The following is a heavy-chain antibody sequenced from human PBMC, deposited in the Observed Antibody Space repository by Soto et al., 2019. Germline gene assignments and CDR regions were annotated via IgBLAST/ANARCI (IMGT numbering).Heavy chain of an antibody. Sequence: ASVKVSCKASGYTFTSYAMHWVRQAPGQRLEWMGWINAGNGNTKYSQKFQGRVTITRDTSASTAYMELSSLRSEDTAVYYCARVGITIFGVYYYYYMDVWGKGTTVTAP. J-gene: IGHJ6*03. CDR2: INAGNGNT. CDR3: ARVGITIFGVYYYYYMDV. CDR1: GYTFTSYA. V-gene: IGHV1-3*01. D-gene: IGHD3-3*01.